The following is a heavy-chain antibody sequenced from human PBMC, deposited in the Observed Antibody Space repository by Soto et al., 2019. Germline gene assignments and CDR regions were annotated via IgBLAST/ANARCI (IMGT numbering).Heavy chain of an antibody. V-gene: IGHV1-3*05. J-gene: IGHJ4*02. CDR2: INAGNGNT. CDR3: ASAVAVPADFDY. CDR1: GYTFTGYA. Sequence: QVQLVQSGAEEKKPGASVKVSCKASGYTFTGYAMHWVRQAPGQRLEWMGWINAGNGNTKYSQKFQGRVTISRDTSASTAYMELSSLGSEDTAVYYCASAVAVPADFDYWCQGPLVTVSS. D-gene: IGHD6-19*01.